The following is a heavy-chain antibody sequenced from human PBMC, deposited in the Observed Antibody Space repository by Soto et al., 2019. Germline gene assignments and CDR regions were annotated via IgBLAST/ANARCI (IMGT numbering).Heavy chain of an antibody. Sequence: GSLRVSCAASGFAFRNYAMTWVRQAPGKGLEWVSAISGNGATTYHADSVKGRFTISRDNSKNTLYLQMNSLRVDDTAVYCCAKRRADFWTGETYYFDYWGQGTQVTVSS. CDR1: GFAFRNYA. CDR3: AKRRADFWTGETYYFDY. V-gene: IGHV3-23*01. CDR2: ISGNGATT. D-gene: IGHD3-3*01. J-gene: IGHJ4*02.